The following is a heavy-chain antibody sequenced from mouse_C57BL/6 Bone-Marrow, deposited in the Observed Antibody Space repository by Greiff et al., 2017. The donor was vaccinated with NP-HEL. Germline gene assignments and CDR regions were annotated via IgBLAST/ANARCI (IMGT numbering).Heavy chain of an antibody. Sequence: VHVKQSGPELVKPGASAKISCKASGYSLTDFNTNWVKQSNGKILEWIGVTNPNYGTPSYNQKFKGKATLTVDQSSSTAYMQLNSLTSEDSAVYYCARGGNRWYFDVWGTGTTVTVSS. V-gene: IGHV1-39*01. D-gene: IGHD2-1*01. CDR1: GYSLTDFN. J-gene: IGHJ1*03. CDR2: TNPNYGTP. CDR3: ARGGNRWYFDV.